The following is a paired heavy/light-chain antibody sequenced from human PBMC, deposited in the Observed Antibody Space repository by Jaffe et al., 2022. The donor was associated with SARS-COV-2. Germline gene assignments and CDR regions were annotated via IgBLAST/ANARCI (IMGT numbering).Light chain of an antibody. CDR2: ATS. V-gene: IGKV1-9*01. Sequence: DIQLTQSPSFLSASVGDRVTITCRASQGISSYSAWYQQKPGRAPKLLISATSTLQSGVPSRFSGSGSGTEFTLTITNLQPEDFATYYCQQLFTDRLTFGGGTKVEIK. CDR3: QQLFTDRLT. J-gene: IGKJ4*01. CDR1: QGISSY.
Heavy chain of an antibody. V-gene: IGHV3-23*01. CDR3: AAYMWKGAGLNFYTVNDH. Sequence: EVQLLESGGGLVQPGGSLRLSCAASEFTSGLTFAAYPMMWVRQAPGKGLEWVSGISASGITTYYPDSLKGRFTISRDNSKNTVFLQMNSLRDEDTALYYCAAYMWKGAGLNFYTVNDHWGQGTLVTVSS. D-gene: IGHD1-1*01. CDR1: EFTSGLTFAAYP. CDR2: ISASGITT. J-gene: IGHJ5*02.